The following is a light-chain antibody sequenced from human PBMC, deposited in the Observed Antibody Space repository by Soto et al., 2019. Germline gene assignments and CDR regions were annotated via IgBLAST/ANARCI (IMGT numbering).Light chain of an antibody. V-gene: IGLV1-47*01. CDR1: TSSIGTNY. J-gene: IGLJ3*02. CDR3: AAWDDRLSAWV. CDR2: ANN. Sequence: QSVLTQQPSASETPGQRVTISCSGGTSSIGTNYVYWYQQLPGTAPKLLIYANNQRPSGVPDRFSGSKSGTSASLAISGLRSEDEADYSCAAWDDRLSAWVFGGGTKLTVL.